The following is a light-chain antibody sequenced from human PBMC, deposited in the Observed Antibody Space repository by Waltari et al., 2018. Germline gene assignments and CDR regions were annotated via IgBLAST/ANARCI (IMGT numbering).Light chain of an antibody. CDR3: ISYTTSNTWV. Sequence: QSALTQPASVSGSPGQSITISFTGSSSHFGGYNYVSWYQQHPGKAPKLMTYHVSERPSGVSNRFSGSKSGNTASLTISGLQAEDEADYYCISYTTSNTWVFGGGTKLTVL. CDR2: HVS. CDR1: SSHFGGYNY. V-gene: IGLV2-14*01. J-gene: IGLJ3*02.